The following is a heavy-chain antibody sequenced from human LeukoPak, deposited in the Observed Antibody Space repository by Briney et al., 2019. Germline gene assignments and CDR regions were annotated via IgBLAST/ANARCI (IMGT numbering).Heavy chain of an antibody. Sequence: PGASLRLSCAASGFTFSNYAMSWVRQAPGKGLEWVSAIVGSGGSTYYADSVKGRFSISRDNSKNRLFLQMNSLRVEDTALYYCSKWGDYDVLTGYYDSDFWGQGTLVTVSS. J-gene: IGHJ4*02. CDR3: SKWGDYDVLTGYYDSDF. CDR1: GFTFSNYA. D-gene: IGHD3-9*01. V-gene: IGHV3-23*01. CDR2: IVGSGGST.